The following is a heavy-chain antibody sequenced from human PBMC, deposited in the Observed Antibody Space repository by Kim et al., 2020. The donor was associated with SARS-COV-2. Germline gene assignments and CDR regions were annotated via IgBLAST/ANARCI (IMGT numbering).Heavy chain of an antibody. D-gene: IGHD3-10*01. CDR1: GFSLTTSGVG. V-gene: IGHV2-5*02. Sequence: SGPTLVNPTQTLTLTCSLSGFSLTTSGVGVGWIRQPPGKALEWLTFIYWDDDVRYSPSLMSRLTTTKDTSRNRVVLTVTNMDPVDTATYYCVHCYGATVRNWGPETLVPVSS. CDR2: IYWDDDV. CDR3: VHCYGATVRN. J-gene: IGHJ4*01.